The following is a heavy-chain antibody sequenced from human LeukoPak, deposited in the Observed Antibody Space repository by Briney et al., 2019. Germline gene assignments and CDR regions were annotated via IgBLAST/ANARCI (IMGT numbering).Heavy chain of an antibody. Sequence: SVKVSCKASEGTFSSYAISWVRQAPGQGLEWMGGIIPIFGTANYPQKWQGRVTITADESTRTAYMELSSLRSEDTAVYYCARHTTMDAYYYFYGMDVWGQGTTVTVSS. CDR1: EGTFSSYA. D-gene: IGHD5-18*01. V-gene: IGHV1-69*13. CDR2: IIPIFGTA. J-gene: IGHJ6*02. CDR3: ARHTTMDAYYYFYGMDV.